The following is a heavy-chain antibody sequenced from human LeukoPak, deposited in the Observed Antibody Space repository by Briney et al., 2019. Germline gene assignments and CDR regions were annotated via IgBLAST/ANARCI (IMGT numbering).Heavy chain of an antibody. CDR3: AAGPSRITMLVVVPFDY. Sequence: SVKVSCKASGGTFSSYAISWVRQAPGQGLEWMGGIIPIFGTANYAQKFQGRVTITTDESTSTVYMELSSLRSEDTAVYYCAAGPSRITMLVVVPFDYWGQGTLVTVSS. CDR1: GGTFSSYA. J-gene: IGHJ4*02. CDR2: IIPIFGTA. D-gene: IGHD3-22*01. V-gene: IGHV1-69*05.